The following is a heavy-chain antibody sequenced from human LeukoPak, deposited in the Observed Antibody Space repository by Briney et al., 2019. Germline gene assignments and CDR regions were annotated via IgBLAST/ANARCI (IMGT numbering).Heavy chain of an antibody. Sequence: GGSLRLSCAASGFAFGSCWMSWVRQAPGKGLEWVANIKQDGSEKHYVDSVKGRFTISRDNAKNSLYLQMNSLRAEDTAVYYCARDRAWSGAGTFDYWGQGTLVTVSS. CDR3: ARDRAWSGAGTFDY. V-gene: IGHV3-7*01. CDR1: GFAFGSCW. CDR2: IKQDGSEK. D-gene: IGHD6-19*01. J-gene: IGHJ4*02.